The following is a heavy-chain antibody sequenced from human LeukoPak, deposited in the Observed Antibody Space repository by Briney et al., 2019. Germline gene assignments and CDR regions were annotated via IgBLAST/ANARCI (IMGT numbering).Heavy chain of an antibody. J-gene: IGHJ4*02. D-gene: IGHD6-19*01. CDR3: ARERNLEIAVAGTIFNY. CDR2: IYSGGST. CDR1: GFTFSDYY. V-gene: IGHV3-66*01. Sequence: SGGSLRLSCAASGFTFSDYYMSWIRQAPGKGLEWVSVIYSGGSTYYADSVKGRFTISRDNSKNTLYLQMKSLRAEDTAVYYCARERNLEIAVAGTIFNYWGQGTLVTVSS.